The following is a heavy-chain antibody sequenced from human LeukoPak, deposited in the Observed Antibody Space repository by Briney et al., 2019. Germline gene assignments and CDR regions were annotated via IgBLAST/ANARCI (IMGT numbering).Heavy chain of an antibody. CDR2: INPNSGGT. Sequence: ASVKVSCKASGYTFTGYYMHWVRQAPGQGLEWMGWINPNSGGTNYAQKFQGWVTMTRDTSISTAYMELSRLRSDDTAVYYCARDQVLRYYYGSGGNYYFDYWGQGTLVTVSS. V-gene: IGHV1-2*04. CDR3: ARDQVLRYYYGSGGNYYFDY. CDR1: GYTFTGYY. J-gene: IGHJ4*02. D-gene: IGHD3-10*01.